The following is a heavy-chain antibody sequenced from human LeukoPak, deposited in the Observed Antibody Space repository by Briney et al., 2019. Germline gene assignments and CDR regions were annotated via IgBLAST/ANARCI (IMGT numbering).Heavy chain of an antibody. J-gene: IGHJ5*02. D-gene: IGHD1-26*01. CDR3: ARDAESGSYYNWFDP. CDR1: GLTFSNYW. CDR2: IKQDGSEK. V-gene: IGHV3-7*01. Sequence: PGGSLRLSCAASGLTFSNYWMSWVRQAPGKGLEWVANIKQDGSEKYYVDSVKGRFTISRDNAKNSLYLQMNSLRAEDTAVYYCARDAESGSYYNWFDPWGQGTLVTVSS.